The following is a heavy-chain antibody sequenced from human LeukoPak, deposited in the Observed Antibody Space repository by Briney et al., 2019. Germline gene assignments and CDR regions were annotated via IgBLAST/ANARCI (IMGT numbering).Heavy chain of an antibody. V-gene: IGHV1-8*01. CDR3: ARDGGALGGDY. D-gene: IGHD3-16*01. CDR2: MNPNSGNT. Sequence: GASVKVSCKASGYTFTSYDINWVRQAPGQGLEWMGWMNPNSGNTVYAQTFQGRVTMTRNTSISTAYMELSSLRSEDTAVYYCARDGGALGGDYWGQGTLVTVSS. CDR1: GYTFTSYD. J-gene: IGHJ4*02.